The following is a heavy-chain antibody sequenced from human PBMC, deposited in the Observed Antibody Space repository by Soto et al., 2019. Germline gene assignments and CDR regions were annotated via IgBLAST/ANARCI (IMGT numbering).Heavy chain of an antibody. CDR1: GGSISSYD. D-gene: IGHD3-3*01. CDR3: ARTYYDFWSGYYGPPYGMDV. CDR2: IYYSGST. J-gene: IGHJ6*02. Sequence: SETLSLTCTVSGGSISSYDWSWIRQPPGKGLEWIGYIYYSGSTNYNPSLKSRVTISVDTSKNQFSLKLSSVTAADTAVYYCARTYYDFWSGYYGPPYGMDVWGQGTTVTVSS. V-gene: IGHV4-59*01.